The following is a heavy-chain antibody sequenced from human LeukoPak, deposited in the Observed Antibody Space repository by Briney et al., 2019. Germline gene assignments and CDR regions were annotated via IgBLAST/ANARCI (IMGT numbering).Heavy chain of an antibody. J-gene: IGHJ6*03. V-gene: IGHV4-38-2*01. CDR1: GYSISSGYY. CDR3: ARITGPTRYYYYYMDV. Sequence: SETLPLTCAVSGYSISSGYYWGWIRQPPGKGLEWIGSIYHSGSTYYNPSLKSRVTISVDTSKNQFSLKLSSVTAADTAVYYCARITGPTRYYYYYMDVWGKGTTVTVSS. CDR2: IYHSGST. D-gene: IGHD1-20*01.